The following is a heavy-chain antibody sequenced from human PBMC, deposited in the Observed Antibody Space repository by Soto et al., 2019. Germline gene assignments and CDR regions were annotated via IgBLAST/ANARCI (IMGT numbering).Heavy chain of an antibody. Sequence: PSETLSLTCTVSGGSISSYYWSWIRQPPGKGLEWIGYIYYSGSTNYNPSLKSRVTISVDTSKNQFSLKLSSVTAADTAVYYCARDNGSSWYSFDYWGQGTLVTVSS. CDR2: IYYSGST. CDR3: ARDNGSSWYSFDY. V-gene: IGHV4-59*01. D-gene: IGHD6-13*01. J-gene: IGHJ4*02. CDR1: GGSISSYY.